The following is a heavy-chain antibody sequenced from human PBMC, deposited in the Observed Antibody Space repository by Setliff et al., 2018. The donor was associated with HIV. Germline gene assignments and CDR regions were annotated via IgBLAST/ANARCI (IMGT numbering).Heavy chain of an antibody. CDR2: IIPNSGGT. Sequence: GASVKVSCKASGYTFTAYFMHWVRQAPGQGLQWMGRIIPNSGGTNYAQKFQGRVTMTRDTSIGTAYMELSRLRADDTAVYYCATKVYCTNGVCLDAFDIWGQGTMVTVSS. J-gene: IGHJ3*02. D-gene: IGHD2-8*01. V-gene: IGHV1-2*06. CDR1: GYTFTAYF. CDR3: ATKVYCTNGVCLDAFDI.